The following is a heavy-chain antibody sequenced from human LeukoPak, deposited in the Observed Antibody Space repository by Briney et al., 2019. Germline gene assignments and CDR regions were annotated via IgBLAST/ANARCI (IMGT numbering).Heavy chain of an antibody. Sequence: GGSLRLSCATSGFTFSSYAMIWVRQAPGKGLEWVSGISDSGGSTYYADSVKGRSTISRDNSKSTLYLQMSSLRAEDAAVYYCAKSSYDFWSSFDYWGQGTLVTVSS. CDR2: ISDSGGST. CDR1: GFTFSSYA. D-gene: IGHD3-3*01. J-gene: IGHJ4*02. V-gene: IGHV3-23*01. CDR3: AKSSYDFWSSFDY.